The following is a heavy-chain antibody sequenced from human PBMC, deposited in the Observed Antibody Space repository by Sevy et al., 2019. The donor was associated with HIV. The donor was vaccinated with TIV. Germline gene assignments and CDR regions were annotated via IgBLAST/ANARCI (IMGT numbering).Heavy chain of an antibody. D-gene: IGHD2-2*01. J-gene: IGHJ6*03. CDR2: IIPIFGTA. CDR3: ARWNHCSSTSCHGLGDHYMDV. CDR1: GGTFSSYA. Sequence: ASVKVSCKASGGTFSSYAISWVRQAPGQGLEWMGGIIPIFGTANYAQKFQGRVTITADKSTSTAYMELSSLRSEDTAVYYCARWNHCSSTSCHGLGDHYMDVWGKGTTVTVSS. V-gene: IGHV1-69*06.